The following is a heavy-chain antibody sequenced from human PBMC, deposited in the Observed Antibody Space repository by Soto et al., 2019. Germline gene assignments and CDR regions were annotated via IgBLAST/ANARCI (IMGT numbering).Heavy chain of an antibody. V-gene: IGHV3-48*03. J-gene: IGHJ6*02. D-gene: IGHD3-9*01. CDR1: GFTFSSYE. Sequence: GSLRLSCAASGFTFSSYEMNWVRQAPGKGLEWVSYISSSGSTIYYADSVKGRFTISRDNAKNSLYLQMNSLRAEDTAVYYCARELIAYYDILTGYGYYYDMDVWGQGTTVTVSS. CDR3: ARELIAYYDILTGYGYYYDMDV. CDR2: ISSSGSTI.